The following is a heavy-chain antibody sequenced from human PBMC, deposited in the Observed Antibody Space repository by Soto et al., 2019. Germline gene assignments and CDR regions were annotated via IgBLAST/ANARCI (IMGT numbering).Heavy chain of an antibody. D-gene: IGHD3-10*01. Sequence: PSETLSLTCAVSGGSISSSNWWSWVRQPPGKGLEWIGEIYHSGSTNYNPSLKSRVTISVDKSKNQFSLKLSSVTAADTAVYYCARSPQNITMVRGGLDYWGQGTLVTVSS. J-gene: IGHJ4*02. V-gene: IGHV4-4*02. CDR3: ARSPQNITMVRGGLDY. CDR2: IYHSGST. CDR1: GGSISSSNW.